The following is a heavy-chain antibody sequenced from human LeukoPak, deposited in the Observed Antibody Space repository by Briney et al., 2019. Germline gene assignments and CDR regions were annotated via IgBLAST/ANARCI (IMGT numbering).Heavy chain of an antibody. CDR2: IGTASDT. Sequence: GGSLRLSCAASGFTFSSYDMHWVRQATGKGLEWVSAIGTASDTYYPGSVKGRFTISRENAKNSLYLQMNSLRAEDTAVYYCARVLGDILAGPEGYWGQGTLVTVSS. CDR3: ARVLGDILAGPEGY. D-gene: IGHD3-9*01. CDR1: GFTFSSYD. V-gene: IGHV3-13*01. J-gene: IGHJ4*02.